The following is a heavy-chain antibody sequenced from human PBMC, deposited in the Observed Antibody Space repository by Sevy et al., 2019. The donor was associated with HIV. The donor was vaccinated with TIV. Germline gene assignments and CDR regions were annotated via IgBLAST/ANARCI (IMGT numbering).Heavy chain of an antibody. CDR2: VSPYNGKT. V-gene: IGHV1-18*01. D-gene: IGHD2-15*01. CDR3: VRPFCSGGSCYRWYFDF. CDR1: GYTFTSFG. J-gene: IGHJ4*02. Sequence: ASVKVSCKASGYTFTSFGITWVRQAPGQGLEWVVWVSPYNGKTKYAQKLQGRVTMTTDTSTSAAYMEPRSLRSDDTAMYYNVRPFCSGGSCYRWYFDFWGQGTLVTVSS.